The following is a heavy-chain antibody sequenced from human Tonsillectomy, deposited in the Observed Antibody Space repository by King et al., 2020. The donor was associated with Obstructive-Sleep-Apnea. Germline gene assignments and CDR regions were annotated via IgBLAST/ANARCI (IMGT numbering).Heavy chain of an antibody. V-gene: IGHV4-39*07. Sequence: QLQESGPGLVKPSETLSLTCTVSGCSISRNSCYWGWIRQPPGKGREWIGNIHHSGRTYYNPSLKSRFTMAVATSKNQFSLKLTSVTAADTAVYYCAREHRIQLWLPIDYWGQGTLVTVSS. CDR2: IHHSGRT. CDR1: GCSISRNSCY. CDR3: AREHRIQLWLPIDY. J-gene: IGHJ4*02. D-gene: IGHD5-18*01.